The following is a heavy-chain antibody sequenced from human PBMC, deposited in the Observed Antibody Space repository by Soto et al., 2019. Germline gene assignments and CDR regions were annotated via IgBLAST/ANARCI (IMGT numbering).Heavy chain of an antibody. CDR2: IYYSGST. D-gene: IGHD2-15*01. V-gene: IGHV4-31*03. CDR1: GGSISSGGYY. CDR3: ARDQVAGPKRFDY. J-gene: IGHJ4*02. Sequence: SETLSLTCTVSGGSISSGGYYWSWIRQHPGKGLEWIGYIYYSGSTYYNPSLKSRVTISVDTSKNQFSLKLSSVTAADTAVYYCARDQVAGPKRFDYWGQGTLVTVSS.